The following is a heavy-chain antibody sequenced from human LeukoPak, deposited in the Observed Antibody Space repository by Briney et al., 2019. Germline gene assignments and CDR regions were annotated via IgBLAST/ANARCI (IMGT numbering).Heavy chain of an antibody. CDR3: ARVKVRPEVYYYYGMDV. CDR2: ISYSGST. V-gene: IGHV4-59*01. J-gene: IGHJ6*02. CDR1: GGSISGYY. Sequence: SETLSLTCTVSGGSISGYYWSWIRQPPGQGLEWIAYISYSGSTNYNPSLRSRVAISVDKSKNQFSLKLNSVTAADTAVYYCARVKVRPEVYYYYGMDVWGQGTTVTVSS.